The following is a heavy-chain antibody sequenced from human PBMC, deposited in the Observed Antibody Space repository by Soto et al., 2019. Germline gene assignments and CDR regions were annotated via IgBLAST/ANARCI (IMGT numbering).Heavy chain of an antibody. D-gene: IGHD3-22*01. J-gene: IGHJ6*02. V-gene: IGHV3-13*04. CDR2: IGTAGDT. Sequence: LRLSCAASGFTFSSYSMNWVRQATGKGLEWVSAIGTAGDTYYPGSVKGRFTISRENAKNSLYLQMNSLRAGDTAVYYCARWGGLGGYFYYYGMDVWGQGTTVTVSS. CDR3: ARWGGLGGYFYYYGMDV. CDR1: GFTFSSYS.